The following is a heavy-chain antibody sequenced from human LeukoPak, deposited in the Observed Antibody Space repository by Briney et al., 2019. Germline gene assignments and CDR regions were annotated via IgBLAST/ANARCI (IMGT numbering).Heavy chain of an antibody. CDR1: GFTFSSYS. D-gene: IGHD6-19*01. CDR2: ISSSSSYI. V-gene: IGHV3-21*01. Sequence: PGGSLRLSCAASGFTFSSYSMNWVRQAPGKGLEWVSSISSSSSYIYYADSVKGRFTISRDNAKNSLYLQMNSLRAEDTAVYYCAGGTSSGWSYFDYWGQGTLVTVSS. J-gene: IGHJ4*02. CDR3: AGGTSSGWSYFDY.